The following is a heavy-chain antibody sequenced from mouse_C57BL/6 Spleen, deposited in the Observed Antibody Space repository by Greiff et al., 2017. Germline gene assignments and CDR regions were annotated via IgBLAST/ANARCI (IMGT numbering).Heavy chain of an antibody. CDR1: GYTFTSYW. CDR2: IHPNSGST. CDR3: ARPIYDGYYYAMDY. Sequence: QVQLQQPGAELVKPGASVKLSCKASGYTFTSYWMHWVKQRPGQGLEWIGMIHPNSGSTNYNEKFKSKATLTVDKSSSTAYMQLSSLTSEDSAVYYCARPIYDGYYYAMDYRGQGTSVTVSS. J-gene: IGHJ4*01. D-gene: IGHD2-3*01. V-gene: IGHV1-64*01.